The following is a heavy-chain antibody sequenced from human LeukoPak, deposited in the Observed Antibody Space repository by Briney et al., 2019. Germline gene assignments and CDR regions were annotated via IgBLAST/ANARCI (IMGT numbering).Heavy chain of an antibody. Sequence: ASVKVSCKASGYTFTSYGISGVRQAPGQGLEWMGWISAYNGNTNYAQKLQGRVTMTTDTSTSTAYMELRSLRSDDTAVYYCARGALLLWFGELLSQHFDYWGQGTLVTVSS. J-gene: IGHJ4*02. V-gene: IGHV1-18*01. CDR3: ARGALLLWFGELLSQHFDY. D-gene: IGHD3-10*01. CDR1: GYTFTSYG. CDR2: ISAYNGNT.